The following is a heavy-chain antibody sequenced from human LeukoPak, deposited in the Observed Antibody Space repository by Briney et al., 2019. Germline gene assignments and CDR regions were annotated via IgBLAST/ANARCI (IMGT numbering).Heavy chain of an antibody. CDR3: ATDYSNYLV. CDR2: ISGSGGGT. V-gene: IGHV3-23*01. D-gene: IGHD4-11*01. Sequence: GASVKVSCKASGGTFSSYAISWVRQAPGKGLEWVSAISGSGGGTYYADSVKGRFTISRDNSKNTVSLQMNSLRAEDTAIYYCATDYSNYLVWGQGTLVTVSS. CDR1: GGTFSSYA. J-gene: IGHJ4*02.